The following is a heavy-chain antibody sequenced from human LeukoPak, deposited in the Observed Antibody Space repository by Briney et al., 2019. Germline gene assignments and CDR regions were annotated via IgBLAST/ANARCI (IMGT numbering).Heavy chain of an antibody. CDR1: GFTFSSYW. CDR3: AKDSLGVADY. CDR2: IRYDGSNK. D-gene: IGHD3-3*01. V-gene: IGHV3-30*02. J-gene: IGHJ4*02. Sequence: GGSLRLSCAASGFTFSSYWMSWVRQAPGKGLEWVAFIRYDGSNKYYADSVKGRFTISRDNSKNTLYLQINSLRGEDTAVYYCAKDSLGVADYWGQGTLVTVSS.